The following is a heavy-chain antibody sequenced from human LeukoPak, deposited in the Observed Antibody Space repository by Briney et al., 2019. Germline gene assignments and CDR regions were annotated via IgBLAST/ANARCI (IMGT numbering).Heavy chain of an antibody. CDR2: IRQDGSEK. CDR3: AKFYYYGSGSAVRGFDY. V-gene: IGHV3-7*03. Sequence: RSGGSLRLSCAASGFTFDVSGMSWVRQAPGKGLEWVANIRQDGSEKYYVDSVKGRFTISRDNAKNSLYLQMNSLRAEDTAVYCCAKFYYYGSGSAVRGFDYWGQGTLVIVSS. CDR1: GFTFDVSG. J-gene: IGHJ4*02. D-gene: IGHD3-10*01.